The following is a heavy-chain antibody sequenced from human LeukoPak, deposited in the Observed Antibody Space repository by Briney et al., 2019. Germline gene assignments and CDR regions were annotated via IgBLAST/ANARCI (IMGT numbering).Heavy chain of an antibody. V-gene: IGHV3-23*01. CDR1: GLTYSSFA. CDR3: AGRVTGYSSGYVY. Sequence: GGSLRLSCTASGLTYSSFAMSWVRQAPGKGLEWVSVISGSGDSTYYAGSVKGRFTISRDNSENIVYLQMNNLRAEDTAVYYCAGRVTGYSSGYVYWGQGTLVTVSS. J-gene: IGHJ4*02. CDR2: ISGSGDST. D-gene: IGHD5-18*01.